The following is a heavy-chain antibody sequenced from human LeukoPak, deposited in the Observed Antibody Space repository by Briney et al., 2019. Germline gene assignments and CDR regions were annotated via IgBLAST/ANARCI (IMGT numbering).Heavy chain of an antibody. Sequence: SETLSLTCAVYGGSFSVYYWSWIRQPPGKGLEWIGEINHSGSTNYNPSLKSRVTISVDTSKNQFSLKLSSVTAADTAVYYCARDGYSSSSYYFDYWGQGTLVTVSS. D-gene: IGHD6-13*01. J-gene: IGHJ4*02. V-gene: IGHV4-34*01. CDR3: ARDGYSSSSYYFDY. CDR1: GGSFSVYY. CDR2: INHSGST.